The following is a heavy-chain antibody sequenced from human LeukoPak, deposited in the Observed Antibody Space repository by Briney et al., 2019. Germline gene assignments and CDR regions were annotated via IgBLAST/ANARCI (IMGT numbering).Heavy chain of an antibody. V-gene: IGHV3-23*01. CDR3: AKEGCTGTSCYSNS. CDR2: ISGSDGST. D-gene: IGHD2-2*01. CDR1: GFTFSSYA. Sequence: QPGGSLRLSCAASGFTFSSYAMSWVRQAPGKGLEWVSVISGSDGSTYCADSVKGRFTISRDNSKNTLYLQMNSLRAEDTALYYCAKEGCTGTSCYSNSWGQGTLVTVSS. J-gene: IGHJ4*02.